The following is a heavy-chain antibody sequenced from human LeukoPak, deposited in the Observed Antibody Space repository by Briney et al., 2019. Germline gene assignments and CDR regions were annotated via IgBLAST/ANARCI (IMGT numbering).Heavy chain of an antibody. Sequence: SETLSLTCTVSGGSISSYYWSWIRQPPGKGLEWIGYIYTSGSTNYNPSLKSRVTISVDTSKNQFSLKLSSVTAADTAVYYCARHYCSSTSCYKPFDPWGQGTLVTVSS. CDR2: IYTSGST. J-gene: IGHJ5*02. CDR3: ARHYCSSTSCYKPFDP. CDR1: GGSISSYY. V-gene: IGHV4-4*09. D-gene: IGHD2-2*02.